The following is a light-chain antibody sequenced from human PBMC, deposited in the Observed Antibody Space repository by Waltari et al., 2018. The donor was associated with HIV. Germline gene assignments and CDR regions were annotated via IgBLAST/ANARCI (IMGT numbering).Light chain of an antibody. J-gene: IGKJ1*01. Sequence: EIVLTQSPGTLSLSPGERATLSCRASQSLTSNYLAWYQQKPGQAPRLLIFGASIRATGIPDRFSGTGSGTDFTLTISRLEREDFAVYYCQQYGYSLKTFGQGTKVELK. V-gene: IGKV3-20*01. CDR1: QSLTSNY. CDR2: GAS. CDR3: QQYGYSLKT.